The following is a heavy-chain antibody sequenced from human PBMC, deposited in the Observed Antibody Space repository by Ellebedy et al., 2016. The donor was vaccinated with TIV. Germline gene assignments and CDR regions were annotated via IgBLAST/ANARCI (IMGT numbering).Heavy chain of an antibody. Sequence: GGSLRLSCAASGFSFGSYWMSWVRQAPGRGLQWVANIRQAGNDKYYVDSAKGRFTISRDNAKNSLYLQMNSLGVDDTAKYFCASDGGYGDPRSPANAFGIWGQGTMVTVSS. CDR1: GFSFGSYW. D-gene: IGHD4-17*01. CDR2: IRQAGNDK. CDR3: ASDGGYGDPRSPANAFGI. V-gene: IGHV3-7*01. J-gene: IGHJ3*02.